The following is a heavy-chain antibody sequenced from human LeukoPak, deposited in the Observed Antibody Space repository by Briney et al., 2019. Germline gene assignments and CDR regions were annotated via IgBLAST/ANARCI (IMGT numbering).Heavy chain of an antibody. J-gene: IGHJ6*02. D-gene: IGHD6-13*01. CDR1: GFIFGSYA. CDR3: AKAASSSWPSYYYGMDV. Sequence: GGSLRLSCAASGFIFGSYAMNWVRQAPGKGLEWVSVITGSGGNTYYADSVKGRFTISKDNSKNTVYLQMSSLRVDDTAVYYCAKAASSSWPSYYYGMDVWGQGTTVTVSS. CDR2: ITGSGGNT. V-gene: IGHV3-23*01.